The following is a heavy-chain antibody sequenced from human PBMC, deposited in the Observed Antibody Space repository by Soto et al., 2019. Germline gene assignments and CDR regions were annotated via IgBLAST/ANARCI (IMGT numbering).Heavy chain of an antibody. CDR3: ARDCVRSSGWYPPCYYYGMDV. J-gene: IGHJ6*02. D-gene: IGHD6-19*01. V-gene: IGHV4-38-2*02. CDR2: IYHSGST. CDR1: GYSISSGYY. Sequence: KSSETLSLTCAVSGYSISSGYYWGWIRQPPGKGLEWIGSIYHSGSTYYNPSLKSRVTISVDTSKNQFSLKLSSVTAADTAVYYCARDCVRSSGWYPPCYYYGMDVWGQGTTVTVSS.